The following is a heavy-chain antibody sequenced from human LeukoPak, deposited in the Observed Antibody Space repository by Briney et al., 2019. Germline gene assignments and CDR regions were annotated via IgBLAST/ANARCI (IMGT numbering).Heavy chain of an antibody. V-gene: IGHV1-2*02. CDR1: GYTFTGYY. CDR3: ARDLGGIQLWLGWFDP. D-gene: IGHD5-18*01. CDR2: INPNSGGT. J-gene: IGHJ5*02. Sequence: ASVKVSCKASGYTFTGYYMHWVRQAPGQGLEWMGWINPNSGGTNYAQKFKGRVTMTRDTSISTAYMELSRLRSDDTAVYYCARDLGGIQLWLGWFDPWGQGTLVTVSS.